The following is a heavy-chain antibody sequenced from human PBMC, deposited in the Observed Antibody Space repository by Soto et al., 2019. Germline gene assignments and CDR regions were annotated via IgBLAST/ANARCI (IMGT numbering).Heavy chain of an antibody. CDR3: ARFPINYYDSSDYFFDY. D-gene: IGHD3-22*01. J-gene: IGHJ4*02. CDR1: GGSISSYY. CDR2: IYNSGST. Sequence: SETLSLTCTVSGGSISSYYWSWIRQPPGKGLEWIGYIYNSGSTNHNPSLMSRVTISVDTSKNQFSLKLSSVTAADTAVYYCARFPINYYDSSDYFFDYWGLGSLVTVSS. V-gene: IGHV4-59*01.